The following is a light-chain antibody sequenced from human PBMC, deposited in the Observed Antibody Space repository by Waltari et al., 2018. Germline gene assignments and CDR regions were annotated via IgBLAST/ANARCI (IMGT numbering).Light chain of an antibody. CDR1: QTILYNSKNKNC. CDR2: WAS. Sequence: DNVMTQSPDSLAVSLGERATINCKSSQTILYNSKNKNCLTWYQQKPGQPPKLLIFWASTRESGVPDRFSGSGSGTNFTLTISGLQAEDLAVYYCQQYYTIPHTFGQGTKLEI. CDR3: QQYYTIPHT. J-gene: IGKJ2*01. V-gene: IGKV4-1*01.